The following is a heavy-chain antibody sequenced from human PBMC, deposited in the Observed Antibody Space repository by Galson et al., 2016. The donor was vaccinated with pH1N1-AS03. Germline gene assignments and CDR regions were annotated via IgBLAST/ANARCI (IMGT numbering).Heavy chain of an antibody. CDR3: ARQGQWLVEHYYYGMDV. D-gene: IGHD6-19*01. CDR1: GVSINSHP. V-gene: IGHV4-59*08. CDR2: LDHTGNT. J-gene: IGHJ6*02. Sequence: ETLSLTCSVSGVSINSHPWTWIRQTPGKELEWIGNLDHTGNTEYSPSLKTRVSISVDTSKNQLSLRLKSVTAADTAVYYCARQGQWLVEHYYYGMDVWGHGTTVTVSS.